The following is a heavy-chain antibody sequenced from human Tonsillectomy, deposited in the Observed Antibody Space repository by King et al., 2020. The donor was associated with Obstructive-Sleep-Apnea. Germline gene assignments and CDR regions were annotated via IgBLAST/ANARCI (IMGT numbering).Heavy chain of an antibody. J-gene: IGHJ4*02. CDR1: GGAIRSNSYY. Sequence: QLQESGPGLVKPSETLSLTCSVSGGAIRSNSYYWGWIRQPPGKGLEWIGNIHYSGSTYYNPSLKSRVTISVDTSKNQFSLKLSSVTAADTAGYYCARDSFSSSWYLYYVDYWGQGILVTVPS. CDR2: IHYSGST. V-gene: IGHV4-39*07. D-gene: IGHD6-13*01. CDR3: ARDSFSSSWYLYYVDY.